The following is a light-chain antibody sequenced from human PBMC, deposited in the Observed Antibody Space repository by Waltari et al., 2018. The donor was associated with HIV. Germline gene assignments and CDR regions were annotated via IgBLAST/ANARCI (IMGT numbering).Light chain of an antibody. Sequence: SYELTQPPSVSVSSGQTASITCSGDTLGSNYVSWYQQRPGQSPVLVSYQDNKRPSDLPARFSGSNSGNAATLTISGTQAMDEADYYCQTWHRSTAVFGGGTKLSVL. J-gene: IGLJ2*01. CDR3: QTWHRSTAV. CDR1: TLGSNY. CDR2: QDN. V-gene: IGLV3-1*01.